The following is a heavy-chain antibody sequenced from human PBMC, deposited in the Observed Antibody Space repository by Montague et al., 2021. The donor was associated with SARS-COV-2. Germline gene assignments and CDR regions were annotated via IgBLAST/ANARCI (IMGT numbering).Heavy chain of an antibody. CDR1: GGSISSGTYY. D-gene: IGHD3-16*01. V-gene: IGHV4-39*01. Sequence: SETLSLTCTVSGGSISSGTYYWGWIRQPPGKGLEWIGRIYYSGNTYYSPSLKSRVTISVDTSKNQFSLKLNSVTAADTAVYYCARAHPRSWAHLDNWGQGGLVTVSS. J-gene: IGHJ4*02. CDR2: IYYSGNT. CDR3: ARAHPRSWAHLDN.